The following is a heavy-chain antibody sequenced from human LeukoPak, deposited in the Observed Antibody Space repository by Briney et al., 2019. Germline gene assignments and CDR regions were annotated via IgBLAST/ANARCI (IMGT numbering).Heavy chain of an antibody. CDR2: IYSDGST. V-gene: IGHV3-53*01. J-gene: IGHJ4*02. CDR1: GYTVSSNY. Sequence: GGSLRLSCAASGYTVSSNYMSWVRQAPGKGLEWVSVIYSDGSTYYADSVKGRFTISRDNSKNILYLQMNSLRAEDTAVYYCARALWPSGMAYWGQGTLVTVS. CDR3: ARALWPSGMAY. D-gene: IGHD2-8*01.